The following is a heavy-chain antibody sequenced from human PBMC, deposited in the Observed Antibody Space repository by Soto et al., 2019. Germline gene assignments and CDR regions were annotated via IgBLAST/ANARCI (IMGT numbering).Heavy chain of an antibody. CDR2: IIPIFTTT. J-gene: IGHJ4*02. Sequence: QVQLVQSGSEVRRPGSSVKVSCKASGGSFSNSAIAWVRQAPGQGLEWLGMIIPIFTTTNYAQKFKDRLTITADGSTSTAYMELSGMKSEDTAVYFCAPPSGLLGQFSALVDYWGQGTLVTVST. V-gene: IGHV1-69*18. D-gene: IGHD6-6*01. CDR1: GGSFSNSA. CDR3: APPSGLLGQFSALVDY.